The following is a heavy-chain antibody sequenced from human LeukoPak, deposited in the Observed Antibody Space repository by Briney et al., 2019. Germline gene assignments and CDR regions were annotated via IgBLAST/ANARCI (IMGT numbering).Heavy chain of an antibody. CDR2: INPNSGGT. CDR3: ARDLFPGGDGFDY. CDR1: GYTFTGYY. Sequence: ASVKVSCKASGYTFTGYYMHWVRQAPGQGLEWMGWINPNSGGTNYAQKFQGRVTMTRDTSISTAYMELRSLRSDDTAVYYCARDLFPGGDGFDYWGQGTLVTVSS. D-gene: IGHD2-21*01. V-gene: IGHV1-2*02. J-gene: IGHJ4*02.